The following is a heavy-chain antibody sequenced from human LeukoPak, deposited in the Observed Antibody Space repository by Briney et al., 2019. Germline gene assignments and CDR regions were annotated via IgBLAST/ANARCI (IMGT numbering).Heavy chain of an antibody. J-gene: IGHJ4*02. CDR2: IRSDGRAT. CDR1: GFTFRSFG. Sequence: GGSLRLSCAASGFTFRSFGMHWVRQAPGKGWEWVSFIRSDGRATDYADSVKGRLAISRDNSKNTLYLQMGSLRAEDMAVYYCARIAVAGHSDYWGQGTLVTVSS. V-gene: IGHV3-30*02. CDR3: ARIAVAGHSDY. D-gene: IGHD6-19*01.